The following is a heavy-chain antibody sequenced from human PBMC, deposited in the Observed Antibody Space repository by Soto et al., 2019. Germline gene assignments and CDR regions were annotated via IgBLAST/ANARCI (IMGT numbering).Heavy chain of an antibody. Sequence: GGSLRLSCAASGFTFSSYGMHWVRQAPGKGLEWVAVIWYDGSNKYYADSVKGRFTISRDNSKNTLYLQMNSLRAEDTAVYYCASLRGSYYLNPWFDPWGQGTLVTVSS. J-gene: IGHJ5*02. CDR2: IWYDGSNK. D-gene: IGHD1-26*01. V-gene: IGHV3-33*01. CDR1: GFTFSSYG. CDR3: ASLRGSYYLNPWFDP.